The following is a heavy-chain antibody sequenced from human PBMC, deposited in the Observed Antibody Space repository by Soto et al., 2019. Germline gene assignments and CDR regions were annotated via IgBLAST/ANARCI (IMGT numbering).Heavy chain of an antibody. CDR2: ISSSSSYI. Sequence: GESLRLSCAASGFTFSSYSMNWVRQAPGKGLEWVSSISSSSSYIYYADSVKGRFTISRDNAKNSLYLQMNSLRAEDTAVYYCARDTAAVAGTYYYYYGMDVWGQGTTVTVSS. CDR3: ARDTAAVAGTYYYYYGMDV. V-gene: IGHV3-21*01. J-gene: IGHJ6*02. D-gene: IGHD6-19*01. CDR1: GFTFSSYS.